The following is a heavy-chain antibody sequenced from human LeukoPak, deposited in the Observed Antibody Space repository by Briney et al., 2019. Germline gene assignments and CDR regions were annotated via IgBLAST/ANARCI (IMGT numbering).Heavy chain of an antibody. D-gene: IGHD6-13*01. Sequence: GGSLRLSCAASGFTVSSNYMSWVRQAPGEGLEWVSVIYSGGSTYYADSVKGRFTISRDNSKNTLYLQMNSLRAEDTAVYYCAMSLAAAGSYYYYYYMDVWGKGTTVTVSS. CDR3: AMSLAAAGSYYYYYYMDV. CDR1: GFTVSSNY. J-gene: IGHJ6*03. V-gene: IGHV3-53*01. CDR2: IYSGGST.